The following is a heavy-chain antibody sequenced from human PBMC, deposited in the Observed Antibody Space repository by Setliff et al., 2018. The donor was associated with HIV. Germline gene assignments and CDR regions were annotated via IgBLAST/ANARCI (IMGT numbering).Heavy chain of an antibody. Sequence: PSETLSLTCTVSGGSISSYYWSWIRQPAGKGLEWIGRIYASGRTNYNPSLKSRVTLSVDTSKNQFSLKVTSVTAADTAVYYCARAIQFSATTYYYYYMDDWGRGTTVTVS. CDR3: ARAIQFSATTYYYYYMDD. V-gene: IGHV4-4*07. J-gene: IGHJ6*03. CDR2: IYASGRT. D-gene: IGHD5-18*01. CDR1: GGSISSYY.